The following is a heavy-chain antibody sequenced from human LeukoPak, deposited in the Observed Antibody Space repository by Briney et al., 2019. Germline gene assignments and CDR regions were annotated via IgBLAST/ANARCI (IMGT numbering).Heavy chain of an antibody. J-gene: IGHJ4*03. Sequence: SETLSLTCAVYGGSFSTYYWSWIRQSPGKGLEWIAEINHRGDTNYNPSVKSRVTISVDTSKTQFSLKITSLTAADTAVYYCARGPTISETGYFDYWGQGTLVTVSS. CDR1: GGSFSTYY. CDR3: ARGPTISETGYFDY. CDR2: INHRGDT. D-gene: IGHD1-1*01. V-gene: IGHV4-34*01.